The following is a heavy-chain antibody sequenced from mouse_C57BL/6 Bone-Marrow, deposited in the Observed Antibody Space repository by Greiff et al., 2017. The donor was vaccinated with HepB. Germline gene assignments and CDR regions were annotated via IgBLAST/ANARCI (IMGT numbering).Heavy chain of an antibody. V-gene: IGHV1-7*01. CDR2: INPSSGYT. Sequence: VQLQQSGAELAKPGASVKLSCKASGYTFTSYWMHWVKQRPGQGLEWIGYINPSSGYTKYNQKFKDKPTLTADKSSSTAYMQLSSLTYEDSAVYYCARPITTVVYYYAMDYWGQGTSVTVSS. CDR1: GYTFTSYW. J-gene: IGHJ4*01. CDR3: ARPITTVVYYYAMDY. D-gene: IGHD1-1*01.